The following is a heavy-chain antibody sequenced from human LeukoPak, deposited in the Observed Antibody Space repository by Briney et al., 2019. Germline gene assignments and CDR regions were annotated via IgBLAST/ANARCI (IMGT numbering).Heavy chain of an antibody. Sequence: ASVKVSCKASGYTFTGYYMHWVRQAPGQGLEWMGWINPNSGGTNYAQKFQGRVTMTRNTSISTAYMELSRLRSDDTAVYYCAREGPGIVVAGTGDHGVDYWGQGTLVTVSS. J-gene: IGHJ4*02. V-gene: IGHV1-2*02. D-gene: IGHD6-19*01. CDR1: GYTFTGYY. CDR2: INPNSGGT. CDR3: AREGPGIVVAGTGDHGVDY.